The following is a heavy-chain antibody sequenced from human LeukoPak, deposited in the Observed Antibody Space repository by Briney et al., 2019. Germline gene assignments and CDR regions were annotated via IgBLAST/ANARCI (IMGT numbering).Heavy chain of an antibody. V-gene: IGHV4-31*03. D-gene: IGHD6-13*01. CDR1: VCFISHGGYY. CDR3: ARASIGQQQLWGAFDI. J-gene: IGHJ3*02. Sequence: SETLSLTCTVSVCFISHGGYYWRWIRQHPGKGLEWIGYIYYSGSTYYNPSLKSRVTISVDTSKNQFSLKLSSVTATDTAVYYCARASIGQQQLWGAFDIWGQGTMVTVSS. CDR2: IYYSGST.